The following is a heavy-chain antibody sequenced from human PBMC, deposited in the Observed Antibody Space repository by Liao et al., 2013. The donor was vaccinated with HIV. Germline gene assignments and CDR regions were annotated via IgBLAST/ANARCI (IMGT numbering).Heavy chain of an antibody. J-gene: IGHJ6*03. CDR2: IYTNGRT. Sequence: QVQLQESGPGLVKPSQTLSLTCTVFGGSVSSGPYHWTWIRQPAGNRLEWIGRIYTNGRTNYNPSLQGRLSMSVDTSTNQFSLHLTSVTAADTALYYCARESVVISDLPSYYSYYMDVWGKGTTVTVSS. CDR3: ARESVVISDLPSYYSYYMDV. D-gene: IGHD3-16*02. V-gene: IGHV4-61*02. CDR1: GGSVSSGPYH.